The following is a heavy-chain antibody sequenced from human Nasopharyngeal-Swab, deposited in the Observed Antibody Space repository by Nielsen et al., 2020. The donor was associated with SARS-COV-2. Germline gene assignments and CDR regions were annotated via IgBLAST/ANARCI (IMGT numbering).Heavy chain of an antibody. CDR3: ARIAVAALNDWYFDL. V-gene: IGHV4-59*01. D-gene: IGHD6-19*01. CDR1: GGSISSYY. J-gene: IGHJ2*01. Sequence: ESLKISCTVSGGSISSYYWSWIRQPPGKGLEWIGYIYYSGSTNYNPSLKSRVTISVDTSKNQFSLKLSSVTAADTAVYYCARIAVAALNDWYFDLWGRGTLATVSS. CDR2: IYYSGST.